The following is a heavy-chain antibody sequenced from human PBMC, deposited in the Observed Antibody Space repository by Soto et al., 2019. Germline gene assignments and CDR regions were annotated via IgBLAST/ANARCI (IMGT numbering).Heavy chain of an antibody. CDR1: GYTFTSYA. Sequence: QVQLVQSGAEEKKPGASVKVSCKASGYTFTSYAMHWVRQAPGQRLEWMGWINAGNGNTKYSQKFQGRVTITRDTSATTAYMGLSSLRSGDTAVYYCATAHALEWLRGGGDYWGQGTLVTVSS. CDR2: INAGNGNT. D-gene: IGHD5-12*01. CDR3: ATAHALEWLRGGGDY. J-gene: IGHJ4*02. V-gene: IGHV1-3*05.